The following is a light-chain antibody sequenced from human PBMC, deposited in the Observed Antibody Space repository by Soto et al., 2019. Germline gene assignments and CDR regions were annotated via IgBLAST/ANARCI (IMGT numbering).Light chain of an antibody. CDR3: SSYTNINTRACV. CDR1: SGDIGSYNR. Sequence: QSVLTQPASVSGSPGQSITISCTGTSGDIGSYNRVSWYQQHPGKATKLIIYEVTDRPSGVSNRLSGSKSGNTASLTISGLHAEDEAEYYCSSYTNINTRACVFGPGTKLTVL. CDR2: EVT. J-gene: IGLJ1*01. V-gene: IGLV2-14*01.